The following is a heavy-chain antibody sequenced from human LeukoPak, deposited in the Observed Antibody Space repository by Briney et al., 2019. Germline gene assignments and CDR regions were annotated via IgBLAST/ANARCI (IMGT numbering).Heavy chain of an antibody. J-gene: IGHJ6*02. Sequence: GGSLRLSCAASGFMFSSNWMSWVRLAPGKGLEWVANIKEDGTETYYVDSVKGRFTISRDNAKNSLYLQMNSLRAEDTAVYYCARPPLIAAAGYYYGMDVWGQGTTVTVSS. CDR3: ARPPLIAAAGYYYGMDV. CDR2: IKEDGTET. CDR1: GFMFSSNW. D-gene: IGHD6-13*01. V-gene: IGHV3-7*01.